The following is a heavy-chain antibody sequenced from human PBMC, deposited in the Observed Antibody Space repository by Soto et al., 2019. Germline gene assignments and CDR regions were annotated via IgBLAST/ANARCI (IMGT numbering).Heavy chain of an antibody. D-gene: IGHD3-16*01. CDR1: GGTFNTFA. Sequence: QVQLVQSGAEVKKPGSSVKVSCKASGGTFNTFAISWVRQAPGQGFEWLGGIIPIFRTPDYEQKFQGRVTIIADESASTAYMQLSSLRSEHTAVYYCARDKERQRLGGNYYYAMDIWGQGTTVTVSS. CDR2: IIPIFRTP. V-gene: IGHV1-69*12. J-gene: IGHJ6*02. CDR3: ARDKERQRLGGNYYYAMDI.